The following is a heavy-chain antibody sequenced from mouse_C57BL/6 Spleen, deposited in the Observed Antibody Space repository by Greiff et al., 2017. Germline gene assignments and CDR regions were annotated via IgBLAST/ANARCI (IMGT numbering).Heavy chain of an antibody. CDR3: AKGPYSNYPYY. CDR2: IDPSDSYT. D-gene: IGHD2-5*01. Sequence: QVHVKQPGAELVRPGTSVKLSCKASGYTFTSYWMHWVKQRPGQGLEWIGVIDPSDSYTNYNQKFKGKATLTVDTSSSTAYMQLSSLTSEDSAVYYCAKGPYSNYPYYCGQGTTLTVSS. CDR1: GYTFTSYW. J-gene: IGHJ2*01. V-gene: IGHV1-59*01.